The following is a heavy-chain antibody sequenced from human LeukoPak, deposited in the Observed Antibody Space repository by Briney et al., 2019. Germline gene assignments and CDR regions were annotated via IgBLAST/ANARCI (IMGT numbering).Heavy chain of an antibody. CDR3: ARLLNCSSTSCSPRYPNNWFDP. V-gene: IGHV4-59*12. CDR2: IYYSGST. J-gene: IGHJ5*02. D-gene: IGHD2-2*01. Sequence: SETLSLTCAVSGGSISGYYWIWIRQPPGKGLEWIGSIYYSGSTYYNPSLKSRDTISVDTSKNQFSLKLSSVTAADTAVYYCARLLNCSSTSCSPRYPNNWFDPWGQGTLVTVSS. CDR1: GGSISGYY.